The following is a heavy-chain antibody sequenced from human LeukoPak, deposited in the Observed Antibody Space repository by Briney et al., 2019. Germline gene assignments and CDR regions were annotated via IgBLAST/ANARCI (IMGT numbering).Heavy chain of an antibody. D-gene: IGHD3-10*01. CDR1: GFTFSSYS. CDR2: ISSSSYI. CDR3: ARAPRSGYFDY. V-gene: IGHV3-21*01. J-gene: IGHJ4*02. Sequence: GGSLRLSCAASGFTFSSYSMNWVRQAPGKGLEWVSSISSSSYIYYADSVKGRFTISRDNAKNSLYLQMNSLRAEDTAVYYCARAPRSGYFDYWGQGTLVTVSS.